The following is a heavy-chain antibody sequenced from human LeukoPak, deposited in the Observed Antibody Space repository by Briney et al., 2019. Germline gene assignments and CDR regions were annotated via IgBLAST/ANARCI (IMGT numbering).Heavy chain of an antibody. V-gene: IGHV3-23*01. J-gene: IGHJ4*02. CDR3: AKDLRVVVGATQHY. D-gene: IGHD1-26*01. CDR2: ISGSGGSSGGDT. Sequence: PGGSLRLSCAASGFTFSRSAMTWVRQAPGKGLEWVSNISGSGGSSGGDTYYADSVKGRFTIFRDNSKSTLYLQMNSLRAEDTAVYYCAKDLRVVVGATQHYWGQGTLVTVSS. CDR1: GFTFSRSA.